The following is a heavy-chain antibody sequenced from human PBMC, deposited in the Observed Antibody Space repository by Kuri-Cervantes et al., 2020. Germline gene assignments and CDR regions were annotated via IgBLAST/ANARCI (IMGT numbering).Heavy chain of an antibody. D-gene: IGHD3-9*01. CDR3: ARAGLRYFDWLALGSAFDI. CDR2: ISYDGSNK. V-gene: IGHV3-30-3*01. CDR1: GFIFSSYA. Sequence: GESLKISCAASGFIFSSYAMHWVRQAPGKGLEWVAVISYDGSNKYYADSVKGRFTISRDNSKNTLYLQMNSLRAEDTAVYYCARAGLRYFDWLALGSAFDIWGQGTMVTVSS. J-gene: IGHJ3*02.